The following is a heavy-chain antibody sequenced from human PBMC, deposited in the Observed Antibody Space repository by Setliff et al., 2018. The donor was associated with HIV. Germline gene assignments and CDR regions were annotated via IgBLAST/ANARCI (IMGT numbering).Heavy chain of an antibody. Sequence: PSETLSLTCTVSGGSISPYYWSWIRQPPGKGLEWIGYISPTGNTNYNPSLKSRVTISTDTSKNQFSLNVRSVTAADTAVYFCAKSSPSIGYISDHWGQGTLVTVSS. CDR3: AKSSPSIGYISDH. V-gene: IGHV4-59*03. CDR2: ISPTGNT. J-gene: IGHJ4*02. D-gene: IGHD5-12*01. CDR1: GGSISPYY.